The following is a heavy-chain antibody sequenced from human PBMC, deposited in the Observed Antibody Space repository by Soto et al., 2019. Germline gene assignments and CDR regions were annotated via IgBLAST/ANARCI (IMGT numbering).Heavy chain of an antibody. J-gene: IGHJ4*02. CDR3: AFAVGEDFDY. Sequence: QITLKESGPTLVKPTQTLTLTCTFSGFSLSTSGVGVGWIRQHPGKALEGLALSYWDDDKRYSPSLKSRLTITYDTSKHQVVLTMTNMDPVDTATYSCAFAVGEDFDYWGQRTLVTVSS. D-gene: IGHD3-10*01. CDR2: SYWDDDK. CDR1: GFSLSTSGVG. V-gene: IGHV2-5*02.